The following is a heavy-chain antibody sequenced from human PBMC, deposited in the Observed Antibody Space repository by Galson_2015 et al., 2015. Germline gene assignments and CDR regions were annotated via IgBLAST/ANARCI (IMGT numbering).Heavy chain of an antibody. D-gene: IGHD3-10*01. CDR1: GFTFSSYG. CDR2: ISYDGSNK. J-gene: IGHJ6*02. Sequence: SLRLSCAASGFTFSSYGMHWVRQAPGKGLEWVAVISYDGSNKYYADSVKGRFTISRDNSKNTLYLQMNSLRAEDTAVYYCAKDLRGRAKCLEPYYYYGMDVWGQGTTVTVSS. V-gene: IGHV3-30*18. CDR3: AKDLRGRAKCLEPYYYYGMDV.